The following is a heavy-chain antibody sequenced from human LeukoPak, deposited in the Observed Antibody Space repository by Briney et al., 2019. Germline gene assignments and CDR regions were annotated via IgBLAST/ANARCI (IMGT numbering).Heavy chain of an antibody. CDR1: GGSISSYY. Sequence: SETLSLTCTVSGGSISSYYWSWIRQPPGKGLEWIGYIYYSGSTNYNPSLKSRVTISVDTSKNQFSLKLSSVTAADTAVYYCARGLGYSYGYAFDIWGQGTMVTVSS. D-gene: IGHD5-18*01. CDR2: IYYSGST. V-gene: IGHV4-59*01. J-gene: IGHJ3*02. CDR3: ARGLGYSYGYAFDI.